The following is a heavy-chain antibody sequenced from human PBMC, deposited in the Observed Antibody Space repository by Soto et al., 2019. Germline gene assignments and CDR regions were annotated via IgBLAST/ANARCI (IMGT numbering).Heavy chain of an antibody. V-gene: IGHV4-34*01. CDR2: INHSGST. J-gene: IGHJ4*02. Sequence: KSSETLSLTCAVYGGSFSGYYWSWIRQPPGKGLEWIGEINHSGSTNYNPSLKSRVTISVDTSKNQLSLKLSSVTAADTAVYYCAREGDGYPDYWGQGTLVTVS. D-gene: IGHD5-12*01. CDR1: GGSFSGYY. CDR3: AREGDGYPDY.